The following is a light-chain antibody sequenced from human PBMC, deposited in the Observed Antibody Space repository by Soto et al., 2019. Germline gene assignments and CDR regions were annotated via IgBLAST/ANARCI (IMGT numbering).Light chain of an antibody. J-gene: IGKJ5*01. CDR2: GAS. V-gene: IGKV3-20*01. Sequence: EIVLTQSPGTLSLSPGERATLSCRASQTVSTSFLAWYQQKRGQAPRLLIYGASTRATGVPDRFSGSGSGTDFTLTISTMQPDDFATYYCQQYDSFSVTFGQGTRLEIK. CDR3: QQYDSFSVT. CDR1: QTVSTSF.